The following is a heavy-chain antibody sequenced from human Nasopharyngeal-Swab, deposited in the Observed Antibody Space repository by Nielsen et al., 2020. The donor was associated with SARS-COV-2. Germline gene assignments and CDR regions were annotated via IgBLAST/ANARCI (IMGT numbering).Heavy chain of an antibody. D-gene: IGHD3-10*01. J-gene: IGHJ6*02. CDR1: GFGFSDYW. V-gene: IGHV3-7*03. Sequence: GESLKISCAGSGFGFSDYWMSWVRQAPGKGLEWVANIKQDGSEKYYVDSVKGRFTISRDNAKNSLYLQMNSLRAEDTAVYYCARATEGGSGSYYKPTNYYYGMDVWGQGTTVTVSS. CDR2: IKQDGSEK. CDR3: ARATEGGSGSYYKPTNYYYGMDV.